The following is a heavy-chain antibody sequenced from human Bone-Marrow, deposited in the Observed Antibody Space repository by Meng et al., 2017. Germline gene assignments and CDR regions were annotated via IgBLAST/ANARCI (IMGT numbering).Heavy chain of an antibody. J-gene: IGHJ5*02. CDR3: ARDSGSGWYGFNLSGEWFDP. Sequence: GGSLRLSCAASGFTFSSYGMHWVRQAPGKGLEWVAVIWYDGSNKYYADSVKGRFTISRDNSKNTLYLQMNSLRAEDTAVYYCARDSGSGWYGFNLSGEWFDPWGQGTLVTVSS. CDR1: GFTFSSYG. D-gene: IGHD6-19*01. CDR2: IWYDGSNK. V-gene: IGHV3-33*01.